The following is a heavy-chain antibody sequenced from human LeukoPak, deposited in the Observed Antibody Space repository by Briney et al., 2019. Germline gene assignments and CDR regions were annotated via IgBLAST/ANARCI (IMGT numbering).Heavy chain of an antibody. CDR3: ARAGGRWLVWNF. Sequence: SETLSLTCTVSGGSISSGGYYWSWIRQHPGKGLEWIGYIYYSGSTYYNPSLKSRVTISVQTSKNQFPLKLRSVTAADTAVYYCARAGGRWLVWNFWGQGTLVTVSS. V-gene: IGHV4-61*08. D-gene: IGHD6-19*01. CDR1: GGSISSGGYY. J-gene: IGHJ4*02. CDR2: IYYSGST.